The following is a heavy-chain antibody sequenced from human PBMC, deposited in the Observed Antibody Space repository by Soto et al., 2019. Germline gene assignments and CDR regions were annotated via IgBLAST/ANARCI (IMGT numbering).Heavy chain of an antibody. CDR1: GFTFSNYW. V-gene: IGHV3-74*02. D-gene: IGHD2-15*01. CDR2: INSDGSVS. CDR3: ARGDCVGGTCYSLAGSFYYYMDV. J-gene: IGHJ6*03. Sequence: EVQLVESGGGLVQPGGSLRLSCAASGFTFSNYWMYWVRQAPGKGLEWVSRINSDGSVSSHADSVKGRLTISRENVKNTLYLHMDRLRAEDTAVYYCARGDCVGGTCYSLAGSFYYYMDVWGKGTTVTVFS.